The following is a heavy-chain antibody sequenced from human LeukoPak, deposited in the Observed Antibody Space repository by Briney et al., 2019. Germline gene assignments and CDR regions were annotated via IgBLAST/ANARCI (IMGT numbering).Heavy chain of an antibody. Sequence: GGSLRLSCAASGFIVSSRYMSWVRQAPGKGLEWVSAIYSGVGTNYADSVKCRFTISRDNSRNTLYLQMNSLRAEDTAVYYCVRAENGMDVWGRGTAVTVS. V-gene: IGHV3-53*01. CDR1: GFIVSSRY. CDR2: IYSGVGT. CDR3: VRAENGMDV. J-gene: IGHJ6*02.